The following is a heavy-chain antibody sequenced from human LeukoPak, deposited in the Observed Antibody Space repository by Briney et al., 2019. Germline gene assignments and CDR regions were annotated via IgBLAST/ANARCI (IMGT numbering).Heavy chain of an antibody. CDR3: AAGGRWYDFDY. CDR1: GFTFSSYS. V-gene: IGHV3-21*01. D-gene: IGHD4-23*01. CDR2: ISSSSNYI. J-gene: IGHJ4*02. Sequence: PGGSLRLSCAASGFTFSSYSMNWVRQAPGKGLEWVSSISSSSNYIYYADSVKGRFTISRDNAKNSLYLQMNSLRAEDTAVYYCAAGGRWYDFDYWGQGTLVTVSP.